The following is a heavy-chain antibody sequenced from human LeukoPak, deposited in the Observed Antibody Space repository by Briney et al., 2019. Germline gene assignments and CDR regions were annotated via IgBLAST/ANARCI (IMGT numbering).Heavy chain of an antibody. J-gene: IGHJ4*02. D-gene: IGHD3-16*01. V-gene: IGHV4-39*02. CDR2: IYYSGST. CDR3: ARLPGETWGLFDY. CDR1: DNSIRDSDYY. Sequence: SETLSLTCTVSDNSIRDSDYYWGWIRRPPGKGLEWIGSIYYSGSTNYSPSLKSRVTISVDTTKNHFSLNLSSVTAADTAVYFCARLPGETWGLFDYWGQGTLVTVSS.